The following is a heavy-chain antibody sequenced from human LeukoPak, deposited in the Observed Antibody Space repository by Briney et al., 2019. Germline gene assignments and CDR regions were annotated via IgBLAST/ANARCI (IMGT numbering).Heavy chain of an antibody. CDR3: AKSHSARDAYFAY. D-gene: IGHD4-11*01. CDR1: GFTFSNAW. CDR2: IKTKTDGGTT. J-gene: IGHJ4*02. V-gene: IGHV3-15*01. Sequence: GGSLRLSCAASGFTFSNAWMSWVRQAPGKGLEWVGLIKTKTDGGTTDYGAPVKGRFTISRDTSQNTLYLQMNSLRADDTAIYFCAKSHSARDAYFAYWGQGALVTVSS.